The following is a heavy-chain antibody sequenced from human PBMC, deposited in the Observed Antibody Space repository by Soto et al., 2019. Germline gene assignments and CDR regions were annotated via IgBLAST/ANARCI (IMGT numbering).Heavy chain of an antibody. Sequence: SETLSLTCTVSGGSISSSSYYWGWIRQPPGKGLEWIGSIYYSGSTYYNPSLKSRVTISVDTSKNQFSLKLSSVTAADTAVYYCARVSPDQKPAGYSYGDPYYYYGMDVWGQGTTVTVSS. CDR1: GGSISSSSYY. V-gene: IGHV4-39*07. D-gene: IGHD5-18*01. CDR3: ARVSPDQKPAGYSYGDPYYYYGMDV. J-gene: IGHJ6*02. CDR2: IYYSGST.